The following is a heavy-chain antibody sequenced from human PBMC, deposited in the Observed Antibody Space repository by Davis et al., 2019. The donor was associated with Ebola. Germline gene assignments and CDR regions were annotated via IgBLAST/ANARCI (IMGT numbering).Heavy chain of an antibody. V-gene: IGHV4-61*08. D-gene: IGHD4-17*01. CDR2: INDSGST. CDR1: GGSISSGGYS. CDR3: ARGMTTYDY. Sequence: SETLSLTCAVSGGSISSGGYSWSWIRQPPGKGLEWIGEINDSGSTNYNPSLKSRVTISVDTSKNQFSLKLSSVTAADTAVYYCARGMTTYDYWGQGTLVTVSS. J-gene: IGHJ4*02.